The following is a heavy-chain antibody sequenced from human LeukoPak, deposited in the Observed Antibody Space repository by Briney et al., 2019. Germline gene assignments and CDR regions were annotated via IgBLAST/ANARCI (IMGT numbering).Heavy chain of an antibody. V-gene: IGHV3-15*01. CDR1: GLTFSNAW. J-gene: IGHJ6*02. CDR3: TRARSYYGMDV. CDR2: IKSKTDGGTA. Sequence: GGSLRLSCAASGLTFSNAWMSWVRQAPGKGLEWVGRIKSKTDGGTAGSAAPVKGRFTISRDDSKSTLYLEMNNPRTDDTGVYYCTRARSYYGMDVWGQGTTVTVSS.